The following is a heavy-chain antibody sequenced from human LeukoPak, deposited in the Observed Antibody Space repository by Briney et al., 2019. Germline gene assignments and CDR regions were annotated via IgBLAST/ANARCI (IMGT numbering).Heavy chain of an antibody. J-gene: IGHJ6*03. D-gene: IGHD3-3*02. V-gene: IGHV3-23*01. CDR3: AKGRLGISQTFYYYYYMDV. CDR1: GFTFSSYA. Sequence: GGSLRLSCAASGFTFSSYAMSWVRQAPGKGLEWVSAISGSGGSTYYADSVKGRFTISRDNSKNTLYLQMNSLRAEDTAVYYCAKGRLGISQTFYYYYYMDVWGKGTTVTVSS. CDR2: ISGSGGST.